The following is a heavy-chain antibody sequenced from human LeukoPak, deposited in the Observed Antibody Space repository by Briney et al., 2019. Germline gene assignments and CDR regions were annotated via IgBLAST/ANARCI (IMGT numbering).Heavy chain of an antibody. V-gene: IGHV3-74*01. CDR3: ARGVSFTGNTFLL. CDR2: INDHGNNT. J-gene: IGHJ3*01. D-gene: IGHD4-23*01. Sequence: GGSLRLSCAASGFTVNDYWMHWVRQAPGKGLMWVSRINDHGNNTNYADSVKGRFNISRDNAKNTLFLQMNGLRAEDTAVYYCARGVSFTGNTFLLWGQGTIVTVSS. CDR1: GFTVNDYW.